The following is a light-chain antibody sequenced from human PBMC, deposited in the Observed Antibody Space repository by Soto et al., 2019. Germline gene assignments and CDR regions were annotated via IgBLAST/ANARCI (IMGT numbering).Light chain of an antibody. CDR1: QSIGSH. Sequence: DIQMIQSPSSLSASVGDRVTITCRASQSIGSHLNWYQQKPGKAPKLLIYGASNLQSGVPSRFSGSVSGTDFTLIISSLQPEDFATYYCQHNYITPLVFGQGTKVETK. V-gene: IGKV1-39*01. CDR2: GAS. J-gene: IGKJ1*01. CDR3: QHNYITPLV.